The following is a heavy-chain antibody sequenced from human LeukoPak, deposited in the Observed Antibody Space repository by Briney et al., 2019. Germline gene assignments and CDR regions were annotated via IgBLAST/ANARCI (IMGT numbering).Heavy chain of an antibody. V-gene: IGHV5-51*01. J-gene: IGHJ3*02. CDR1: GYGFTSYW. D-gene: IGHD3-16*01. CDR2: IYPGDSDT. Sequence: GESLKISCKGSGYGFTSYWIGWVRQMPGKGLEWMGIIYPGDSDTRYSPSFQGQVTISADKSISTAYLQWSSLKASDTAMYYCARRPIMITFGGVMGAFDIWGQGTMVTVSS. CDR3: ARRPIMITFGGVMGAFDI.